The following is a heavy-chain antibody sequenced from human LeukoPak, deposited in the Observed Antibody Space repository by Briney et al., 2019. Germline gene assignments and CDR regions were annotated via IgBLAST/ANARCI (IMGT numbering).Heavy chain of an antibody. CDR3: ARELPRKRGYSYGYQGWFDP. D-gene: IGHD5-18*01. J-gene: IGHJ5*02. CDR2: IIPIFGTA. Sequence: GASVKVSCTASGGTFTIYAISWVRQAPGQGLEWMGGIIPIFGTANYAQKFQGRVTITTDESTSTAYMELSSLRSEDTAVYYCARELPRKRGYSYGYQGWFDPGGQGTLVTVSS. CDR1: GGTFTIYA. V-gene: IGHV1-69*05.